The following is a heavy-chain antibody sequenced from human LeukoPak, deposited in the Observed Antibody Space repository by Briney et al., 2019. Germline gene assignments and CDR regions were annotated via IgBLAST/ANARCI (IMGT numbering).Heavy chain of an antibody. CDR1: GYTFTSQF. CDR3: ARENSVAGRTIDY. D-gene: IGHD6-19*01. Sequence: ASVKVSFKASGYTFTSQFMHWVRQAPGQGLEWMGIINPSGGSTSYSQKFQGRVTMTRDTSTSTVYMELSSLRSDDTAVYYCARENSVAGRTIDYWGQGTLVTVSS. CDR2: INPSGGST. V-gene: IGHV1-46*01. J-gene: IGHJ4*02.